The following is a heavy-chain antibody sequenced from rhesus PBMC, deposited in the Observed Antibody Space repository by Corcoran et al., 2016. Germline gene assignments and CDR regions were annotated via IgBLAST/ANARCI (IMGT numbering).Heavy chain of an antibody. Sequence: QVELQEPGPGLVKPSETLSHTCTVSGGSISDSDYWSWIRQHPGKGLEGMGRIYGCGGRNNYNSSLQRRDPLSRDTSNNQFSLELSSVIAADTAVYCCARITIFGLVSHYYCLDSWGQGVVVTVSS. CDR2: IYGCGGRN. CDR3: ARITIFGLVSHYYCLDS. CDR1: GGSISDSDY. D-gene: IGHD3-3*01. V-gene: IGHV4-160*01. J-gene: IGHJ6*01.